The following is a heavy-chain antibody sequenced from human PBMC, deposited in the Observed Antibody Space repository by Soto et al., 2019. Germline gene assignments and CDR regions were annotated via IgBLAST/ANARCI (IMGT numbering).Heavy chain of an antibody. D-gene: IGHD1-26*01. CDR3: ARDGRYSGSYGGYYFDY. V-gene: IGHV1-18*01. CDR1: GYTFTSYG. Sequence: QVQLVQSGAEVKKPGASVKVSCKASGYTFTSYGISWVRQAPGQGLEWMGWISANNGNTNYAQKIQGRVTMTTDTSTSAAYMELRSVRSDDTAVYYCARDGRYSGSYGGYYFDYWGEGTLVTVSS. J-gene: IGHJ4*02. CDR2: ISANNGNT.